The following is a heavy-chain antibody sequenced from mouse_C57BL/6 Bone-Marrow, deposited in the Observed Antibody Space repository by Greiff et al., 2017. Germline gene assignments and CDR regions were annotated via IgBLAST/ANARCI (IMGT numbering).Heavy chain of an antibody. CDR1: GFNIKDDY. CDR3: TFYFPTFDY. D-gene: IGHD2-1*01. Sequence: VQLKESGAELVRPGASVKLSCTASGFNIKDDYMHWVKQRPEQGLEWIGWIDPENGDTEYASKFQGKATITADTSSNTAYLQLSSLTSEDTAVYYCTFYFPTFDYWGQGTTLTVSS. CDR2: IDPENGDT. V-gene: IGHV14-4*01. J-gene: IGHJ2*01.